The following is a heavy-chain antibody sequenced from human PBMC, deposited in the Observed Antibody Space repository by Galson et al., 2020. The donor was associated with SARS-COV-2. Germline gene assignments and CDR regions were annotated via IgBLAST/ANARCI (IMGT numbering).Heavy chain of an antibody. J-gene: IGHJ4*02. D-gene: IGHD2-21*01. Sequence: GGSLRLSCAASGFTFSNAWMSWVRQAPGKGLEWVGRIKSKTDGGTTDYAAPVKGRFTISRDDSTNTLYLQMNSLKTEDTAVYYCTTHGREVHIVVVIAMDYFDYWGQGTLVTVSS. V-gene: IGHV3-15*01. CDR1: GFTFSNAW. CDR3: TTHGREVHIVVVIAMDYFDY. CDR2: IKSKTDGGTT.